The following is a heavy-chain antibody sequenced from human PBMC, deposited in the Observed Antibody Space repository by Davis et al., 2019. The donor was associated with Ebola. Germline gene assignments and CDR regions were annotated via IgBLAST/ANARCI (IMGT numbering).Heavy chain of an antibody. D-gene: IGHD3-3*01. V-gene: IGHV4-34*01. CDR3: ARAPGRITIFGVVSNWFDP. J-gene: IGHJ5*02. CDR1: GGSFSGYY. CDR2: INHSGST. Sequence: MPSETLSLTCALYGGSFSGYYWSWIRQLPGKGLEWIGEINHSGSTNYNPSLKSRVTISVDKSKNQFSLKLSSVTAADTAVYYCARAPGRITIFGVVSNWFDPWGQGTLVTVSS.